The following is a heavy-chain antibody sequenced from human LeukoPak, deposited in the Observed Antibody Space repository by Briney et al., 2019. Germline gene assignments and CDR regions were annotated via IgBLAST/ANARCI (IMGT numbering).Heavy chain of an antibody. V-gene: IGHV3-7*01. CDR1: GLTFSSYW. D-gene: IGHD6-6*01. CDR3: ASNRPETIAARMFDY. Sequence: GGSLRLSCATSGLTFSSYWMSWVRQAPGKGLEWVANIKQDGSEKYYVDSVKGRFTISRDNAKNSLYLQMNSLRAEDTAVYYCASNRPETIAARMFDYWGQGTLVTVSS. J-gene: IGHJ4*02. CDR2: IKQDGSEK.